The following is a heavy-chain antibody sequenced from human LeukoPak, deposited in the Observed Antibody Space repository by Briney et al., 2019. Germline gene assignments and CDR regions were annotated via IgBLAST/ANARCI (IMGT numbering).Heavy chain of an antibody. CDR3: ARRLIGYSSGWSRGGWFDP. J-gene: IGHJ5*02. CDR2: IYYSGST. Sequence: SETLSLTCTVSGGSISSGDYYWSWIRQPPGKGLEWIGYIYYSGSTYYNPSLKSRVTISVDTSKNQFSLKLSSVTAADTAVYYCARRLIGYSSGWSRGGWFDPWGQGTLVTVSS. D-gene: IGHD6-19*01. CDR1: GGSISSGDYY. V-gene: IGHV4-30-4*08.